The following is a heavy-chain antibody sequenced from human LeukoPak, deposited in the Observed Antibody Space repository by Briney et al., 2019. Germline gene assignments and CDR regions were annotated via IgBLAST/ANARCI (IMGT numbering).Heavy chain of an antibody. J-gene: IGHJ4*02. CDR2: IYASGST. Sequence: SETLSLTCTVSGDSISSNYWSWIRQPPGKGLEWIGNIYASGSTNYNSSLKSRVTILVDTSKSQISLRLSAVTAADTATYYCARESRVLIGDGYYLDSWGPGTLITVSS. CDR1: GDSISSNY. D-gene: IGHD3-3*01. CDR3: ARESRVLIGDGYYLDS. V-gene: IGHV4-4*09.